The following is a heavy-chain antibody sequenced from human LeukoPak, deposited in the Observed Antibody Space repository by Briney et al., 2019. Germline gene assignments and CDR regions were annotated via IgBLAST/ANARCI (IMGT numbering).Heavy chain of an antibody. CDR2: INHSGST. CDR1: GGSFSGYY. D-gene: IGHD1-26*01. Sequence: SETLSLTCAVYGGSFSGYYWSWIRQPPGKGLEWIGEINHSGSTNYNPSLKSRVTISVDTSKNQLSLKLSSVTAADTAVYYCARLVVGAVAFDYWGQGTLVTVSS. J-gene: IGHJ4*02. CDR3: ARLVVGAVAFDY. V-gene: IGHV4-34*01.